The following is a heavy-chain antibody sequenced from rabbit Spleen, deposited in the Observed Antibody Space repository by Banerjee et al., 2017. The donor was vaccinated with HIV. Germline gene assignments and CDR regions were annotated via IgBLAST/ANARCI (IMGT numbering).Heavy chain of an antibody. J-gene: IGHJ4*01. CDR3: ARGSATMTMVIIGFYLSL. CDR1: GFSLFNYW. V-gene: IGHV1S45*01. D-gene: IGHD2-1*01. Sequence: QEQLEESGGGLVKPEGSLTLTCKASGFSLFNYWMCWVRQAPGKGLELIGCIYAGDGSTDYANWVNGRFTISRTSSTVDLKMTSLTAADTATYFCARGSATMTMVIIGFYLSLWGPGTLVTVS. CDR2: IYAGDGST.